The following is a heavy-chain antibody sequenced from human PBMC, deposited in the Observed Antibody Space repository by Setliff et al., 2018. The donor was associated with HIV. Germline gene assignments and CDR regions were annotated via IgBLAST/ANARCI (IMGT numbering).Heavy chain of an antibody. V-gene: IGHV1-3*01. CDR2: INAGNGNT. CDR3: ARGKTWLRFLDY. J-gene: IGHJ4*02. CDR1: GYRFTDFY. Sequence: GASVKVSCKTFGYRFTDFYVNWVRQAPGQRLEWMGWINAGNGNTKYSQKFQGRVTITRDTSAGTAYMELSSLRSDDTAVYYCARGKTWLRFLDYWGQGTLVTVSS. D-gene: IGHD5-12*01.